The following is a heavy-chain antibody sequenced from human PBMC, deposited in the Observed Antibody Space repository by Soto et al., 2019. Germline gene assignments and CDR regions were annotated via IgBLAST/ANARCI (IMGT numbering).Heavy chain of an antibody. CDR2: VISASGSV. CDR3: ARVGSREAYNYVLDH. Sequence: QVQVVQSGAEVKKPGSSVKISCKASGRIFSSFPTSWVRQVPGQGLEWMGGVISASGSVTYAPKFQGRVTITAVSSAGMGYLELTSLTSEDTAIYYCARVGSREAYNYVLDHWGPGTMVTVSS. CDR1: GRIFSSFP. V-gene: IGHV1-69*06. J-gene: IGHJ1*01. D-gene: IGHD5-18*01.